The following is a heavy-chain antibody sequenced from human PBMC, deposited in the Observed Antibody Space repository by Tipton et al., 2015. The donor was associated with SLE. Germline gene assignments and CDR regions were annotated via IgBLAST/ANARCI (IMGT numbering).Heavy chain of an antibody. CDR2: IVVGSGNT. CDR1: GFTFSASA. Sequence: QSGAEVKKPGTSVKVSCKASGFTFSASAMQWVRQARGQPLEWIGWIVVGSGNTNYPQKFQERVTLTRDMSTSTAYMELRSLRSEDTAVYYCATSPAWYHYAFDIWGRGTMVTVSS. CDR3: ATSPAWYHYAFDI. D-gene: IGHD1-20*01. J-gene: IGHJ3*02. V-gene: IGHV1-58*02.